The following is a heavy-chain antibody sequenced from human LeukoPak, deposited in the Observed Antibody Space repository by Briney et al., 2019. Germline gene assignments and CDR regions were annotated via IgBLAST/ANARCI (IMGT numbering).Heavy chain of an antibody. V-gene: IGHV1-69*06. CDR2: IIPIFATA. J-gene: IGHJ4*02. CDR1: GGTFSSYA. Sequence: EASVKVSCKASGGTFSSYAISWVRQAPGQGLEWMGGIIPIFATANYAQKFQGRVTITADKSTSTAYMDLRSLKSDDTAVYYCARVYDLWSGSPLDYWGQGTLVTVSS. CDR3: ARVYDLWSGSPLDY. D-gene: IGHD3-3*01.